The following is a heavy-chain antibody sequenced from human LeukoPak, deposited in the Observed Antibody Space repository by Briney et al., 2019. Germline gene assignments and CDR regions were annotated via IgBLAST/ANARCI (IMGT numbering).Heavy chain of an antibody. CDR2: IYYSGST. Sequence: ASETLSLTCTVSGGSISSYYWSWIRQPPGKGLEWIGYIYYSGSTNYNPSLKSRVTISVDTSKNQFSLKLSSVTAVDTAVYYCARGAVLWFGELLLGWFDPWGQGTLVTVSS. V-gene: IGHV4-59*08. CDR3: ARGAVLWFGELLLGWFDP. CDR1: GGSISSYY. D-gene: IGHD3-10*01. J-gene: IGHJ5*02.